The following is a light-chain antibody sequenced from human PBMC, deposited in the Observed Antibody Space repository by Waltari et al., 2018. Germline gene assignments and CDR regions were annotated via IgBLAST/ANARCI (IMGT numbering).Light chain of an antibody. CDR1: QSISSW. Sequence: DVQMTQSPSTLSASVGDTVTITCRASQSISSWLAWYQQKAGKAPKVLISKASNLESGVPSRFSGSGSGTEFTLTISNLQPDDFATYYCQQYNTYYTFGQGTILEIK. CDR3: QQYNTYYT. V-gene: IGKV1-5*03. CDR2: KAS. J-gene: IGKJ2*01.